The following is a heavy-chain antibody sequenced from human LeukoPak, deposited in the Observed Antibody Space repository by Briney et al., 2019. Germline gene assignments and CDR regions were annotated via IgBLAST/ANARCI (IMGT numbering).Heavy chain of an antibody. J-gene: IGHJ3*02. CDR2: ISSSGSTI. V-gene: IGHV3-48*03. Sequence: GGSLRLSCAASGFTFSSYEMNWVRQAPGKGLEWVSYISSSGSTIYYADSVKGRFTFSRDNAKNSLYLQMNSLRAEDTAVYYCARLSSSHAFDIWGQGTMVTVSS. D-gene: IGHD6-6*01. CDR3: ARLSSSHAFDI. CDR1: GFTFSSYE.